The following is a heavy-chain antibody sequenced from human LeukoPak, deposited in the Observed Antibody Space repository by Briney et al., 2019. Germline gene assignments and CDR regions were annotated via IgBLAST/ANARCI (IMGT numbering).Heavy chain of an antibody. J-gene: IGHJ4*02. CDR3: ASSLKAGGLGY. V-gene: IGHV4-59*01. D-gene: IGHD3-16*01. CDR2: IYYSGST. Sequence: PSETLSLTCTVSGVSISSYYWSWLRQPPGKGLEWIGYIYYSGSTNYNPSLKSRVTISVDTSKNQFSLKLSSVTAADTAVYYCASSLKAGGLGYWGQGTLVTVSS. CDR1: GVSISSYY.